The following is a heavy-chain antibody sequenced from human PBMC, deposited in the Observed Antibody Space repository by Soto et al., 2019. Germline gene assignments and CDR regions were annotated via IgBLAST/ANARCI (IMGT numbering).Heavy chain of an antibody. J-gene: IGHJ4*02. CDR1: GRSMSSNY. D-gene: IGHD4-4*01. Sequence: QVRLQESGPGLVKPSETLSLTCSVSGRSMSSNYWSWLRQSPDKGLEWLGYVFYGGTDYNPSLGGRVTMSVETSKSQFSLTVSSVTAADTAVYYCAAYRGAFYFDFWGQGIQVTVSS. CDR2: VFYGGT. CDR3: AAYRGAFYFDF. V-gene: IGHV4-59*03.